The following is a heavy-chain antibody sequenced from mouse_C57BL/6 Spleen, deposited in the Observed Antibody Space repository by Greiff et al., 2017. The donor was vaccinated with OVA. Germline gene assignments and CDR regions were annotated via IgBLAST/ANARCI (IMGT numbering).Heavy chain of an antibody. J-gene: IGHJ1*03. D-gene: IGHD3-3*01. CDR1: GYTFTDYN. V-gene: IGHV1-18*01. CDR2: INPNNGGT. CDR3: ARGWDWYFDV. Sequence: EVQLQQSGPELVKPGASVKIPCKASGYTFTDYNMDWVKQSHGKSLEWIGDINPNNGGTIYNQKFKGKATLTVDKSSSTAYMELRSLTSEDTAVYYCARGWDWYFDVWGTGTTVTVSS.